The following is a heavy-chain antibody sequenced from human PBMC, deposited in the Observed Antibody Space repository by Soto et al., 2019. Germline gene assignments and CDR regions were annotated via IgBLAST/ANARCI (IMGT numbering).Heavy chain of an antibody. CDR2: IIPILGIA. CDR3: ARVGMATITYYFDY. CDR1: GGTFSSYT. D-gene: IGHD5-12*01. Sequence: SVKVSCKASGGTFSSYTISWVRQAPGQGLEWMGRIIPILGIANYAQKFRGRVTITADKSTSTAYMELSSLRSEDTAVYYCARVGMATITYYFDYWGQGTLVTVSS. V-gene: IGHV1-69*02. J-gene: IGHJ4*02.